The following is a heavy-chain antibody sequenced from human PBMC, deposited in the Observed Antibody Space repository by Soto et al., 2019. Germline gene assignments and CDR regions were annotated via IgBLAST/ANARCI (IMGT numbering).Heavy chain of an antibody. CDR3: ARDPVNGFDC. J-gene: IGHJ5*01. CDR2: ISYDGSNK. V-gene: IGHV3-30*09. Sequence: QVQLVESGGGVVQPGRSLRLSCAASGFTFGTYAMHWVRQAPGKGPDWVAVISYDGSNKYYADSVKGRFAISRDNSKNALYLQMNSLRAEDTAVYYCARDPVNGFDCWGQGTLVTVSS. D-gene: IGHD4-17*01. CDR1: GFTFGTYA.